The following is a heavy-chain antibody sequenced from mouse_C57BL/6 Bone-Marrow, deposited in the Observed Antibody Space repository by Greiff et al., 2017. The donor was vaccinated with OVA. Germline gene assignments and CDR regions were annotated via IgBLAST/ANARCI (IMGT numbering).Heavy chain of an antibody. J-gene: IGHJ4*01. CDR1: GYTFTSYW. V-gene: IGHV1-55*01. D-gene: IGHD4-1*01. CDR2: IYPGSGST. CDR3: AREGGTGTYAMDY. Sequence: QVQLQQPGAELVKPGASVKMSCKASGYTFTSYWITWVKQRPGQGLEWIGDIYPGSGSTNYNEKFKSKATLTVDTSSSTAYMQLSSLTSDDSAVYYCAREGGTGTYAMDYWGQGTSVTVSS.